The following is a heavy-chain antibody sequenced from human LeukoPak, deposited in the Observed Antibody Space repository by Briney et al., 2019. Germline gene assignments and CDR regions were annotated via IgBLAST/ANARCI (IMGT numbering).Heavy chain of an antibody. CDR2: INVVNDNT. D-gene: IGHD5-18*01. V-gene: IGHV1-3*01. Sequence: ASVKVSCKTSGYDFTSYAMHWVRQAPGQRLEWMGWINVVNDNTKLSQKFQGRVTITSDTSASTAYMEMSSLRSDDTAVYYCARGGYSYGPFDYWGQGTLVTVSS. CDR3: ARGGYSYGPFDY. J-gene: IGHJ4*02. CDR1: GYDFTSYA.